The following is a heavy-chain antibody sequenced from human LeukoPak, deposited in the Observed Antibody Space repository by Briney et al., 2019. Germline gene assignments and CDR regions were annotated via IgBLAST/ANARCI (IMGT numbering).Heavy chain of an antibody. J-gene: IGHJ6*02. CDR2: ISYDGSNK. V-gene: IGHV3-30*18. D-gene: IGHD5-12*01. CDR1: GVTFSSYG. CDR3: VKGHGGDTYSGYDLSRSYYGMDV. Sequence: GGSLRLSCAASGVTFSSYGMHWVRQAPGKGLEWVAVISYDGSNKYYADSVKGRFTISRDNSKNTLYLQMNSLRVEDTAVYYCVKGHGGDTYSGYDLSRSYYGMDVWGQGTTVTVSS.